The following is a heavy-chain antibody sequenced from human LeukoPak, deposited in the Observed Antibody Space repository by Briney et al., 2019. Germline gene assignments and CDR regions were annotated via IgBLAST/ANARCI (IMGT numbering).Heavy chain of an antibody. V-gene: IGHV1-69*10. J-gene: IGHJ3*02. D-gene: IGHD3-10*01. Sequence: ASVKVSCKASGGTFSSYAISWVRQAPGQGLEWMGRIIPIPGIANYAQKFQGRVTITADKSTSTAYMELSSLRSEDTAVYYCAREKGRVWFGELSAFDIWGQGTMVTVSS. CDR3: AREKGRVWFGELSAFDI. CDR2: IIPIPGIA. CDR1: GGTFSSYA.